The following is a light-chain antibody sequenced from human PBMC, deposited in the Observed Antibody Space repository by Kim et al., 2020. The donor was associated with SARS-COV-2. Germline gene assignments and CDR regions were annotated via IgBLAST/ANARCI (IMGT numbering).Light chain of an antibody. CDR2: RDT. J-gene: IGLJ1*01. V-gene: IGLV3-25*03. Sequence: SPGQTDRITCSGDALPDQYAYWYQQKPGQAPVMVIYRDTERPSGIPGRFSGSSSGTTVTLTISGVQAEDEADYYCQSADSRGTYYVFGTGTKVTVL. CDR1: ALPDQY. CDR3: QSADSRGTYYV.